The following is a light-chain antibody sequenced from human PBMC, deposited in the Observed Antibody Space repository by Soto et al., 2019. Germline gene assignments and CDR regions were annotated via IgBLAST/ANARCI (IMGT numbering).Light chain of an antibody. CDR1: QGIGRH. Sequence: DIQMTQSPSAMSASVGDRVTITCRASQGIGRHLAWFQQKPGKVPERLIYAASYLQRGVTPTFSGSASGAEFTLTISSLRPEDFAAYYYLQHSSYPLTVGGGTKVELK. CDR2: AAS. V-gene: IGKV1-17*03. J-gene: IGKJ4*01. CDR3: LQHSSYPLT.